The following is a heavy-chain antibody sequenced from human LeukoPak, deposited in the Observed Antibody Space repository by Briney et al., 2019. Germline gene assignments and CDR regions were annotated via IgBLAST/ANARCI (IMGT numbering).Heavy chain of an antibody. CDR3: AYGYSSGWYYFDY. J-gene: IGHJ4*02. V-gene: IGHV4-34*01. Sequence: SETLSLTCAVYGASFSGYYWSWIRQPPGKGLEWIGEINHSGSTNYNPSLKSRVTISVDTSKNQFSLKLSSVTAADTAVYYCAYGYSSGWYYFDYWGQGTLVTVSS. D-gene: IGHD6-19*01. CDR1: GASFSGYY. CDR2: INHSGST.